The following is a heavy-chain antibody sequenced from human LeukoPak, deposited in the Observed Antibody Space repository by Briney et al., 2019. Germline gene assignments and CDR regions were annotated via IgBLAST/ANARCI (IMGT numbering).Heavy chain of an antibody. CDR2: INHSGST. CDR3: ARAADYYDSSGYYDY. D-gene: IGHD3-22*01. J-gene: IGHJ4*02. V-gene: IGHV4-34*01. CDR1: AGSFSGYY. Sequence: SETLSLTCAVYAGSFSGYYWSWIRQPPEKGLEWIGVINHSGSTNYNPSLKSRVTISVDTSKNQFSLKLNSVTAADTAVYYCARAADYYDSSGYYDYWGQGTLVTVSS.